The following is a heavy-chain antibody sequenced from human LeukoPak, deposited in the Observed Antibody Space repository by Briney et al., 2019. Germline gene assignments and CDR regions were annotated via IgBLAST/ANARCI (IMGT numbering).Heavy chain of an antibody. CDR2: IYYSGST. CDR3: ARATSTTNYYGSGNFNFDY. D-gene: IGHD3-10*01. CDR1: GGSISSSSYY. J-gene: IGHJ4*02. Sequence: PSETLSLTCTVSGGSISSSSYYWGWLRQPPGTGLEWIGSIYYSGSTYYNPSLKSRVTISVDTSKNQFSLKLSSVTAADTAVYYCARATSTTNYYGSGNFNFDYWGQGTLVTVSS. V-gene: IGHV4-39*07.